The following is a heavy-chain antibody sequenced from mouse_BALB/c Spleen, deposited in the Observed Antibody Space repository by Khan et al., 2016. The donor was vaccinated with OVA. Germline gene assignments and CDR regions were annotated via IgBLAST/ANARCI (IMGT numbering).Heavy chain of an antibody. J-gene: IGHJ2*01. Sequence: EVQLQESGPGPVNPSQSLSLTCTVTGYSITSDYAWNWIRQFPGNKLEWMGYISYSGRTSYNPSLKSRISITRDTSKNQVFLQLNSVTTEDTATYSCARSVTITTVVATDFDYWGQGTTLTVSS. D-gene: IGHD1-1*01. CDR1: GYSITSDYA. CDR2: ISYSGRT. V-gene: IGHV3-2*02. CDR3: ARSVTITTVVATDFDY.